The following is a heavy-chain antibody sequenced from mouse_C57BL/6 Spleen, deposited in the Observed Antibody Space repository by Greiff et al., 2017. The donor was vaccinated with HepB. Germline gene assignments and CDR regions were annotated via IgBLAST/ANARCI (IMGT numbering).Heavy chain of an antibody. CDR2: IRNKANNHAT. J-gene: IGHJ4*01. Sequence: EVKLEESGGGLVQPGGSMKLSCAASGFTFSDAWMDWVRQSPEKGLEWVAEIRNKANNHATYYAESVKGRFTISRDDSKSSVYLQMNRLRAEDTGIYYCTRTCYYGYDEGVYAMDYWGQGTSVTVSS. V-gene: IGHV6-6*01. CDR3: TRTCYYGYDEGVYAMDY. CDR1: GFTFSDAW. D-gene: IGHD2-2*01.